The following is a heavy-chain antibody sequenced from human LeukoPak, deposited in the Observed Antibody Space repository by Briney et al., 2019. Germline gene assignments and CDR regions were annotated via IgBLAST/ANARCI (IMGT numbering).Heavy chain of an antibody. Sequence: GGSLRLSCAASGFTFGNYWMSWVRQAPGKGLEWVASIHQHGNEKYFVDSVRGRLTISRDNAKNSLYLQMSSLRAEDTAVYYCATLNGPLFEYWGQGTLVTVSS. CDR2: IHQHGNEK. J-gene: IGHJ4*02. CDR3: ATLNGPLFEY. D-gene: IGHD2-8*01. CDR1: GFTFGNYW. V-gene: IGHV3-7*01.